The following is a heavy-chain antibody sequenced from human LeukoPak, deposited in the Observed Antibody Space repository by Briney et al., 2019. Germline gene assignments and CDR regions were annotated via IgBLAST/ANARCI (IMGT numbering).Heavy chain of an antibody. CDR1: GYTFTSYD. D-gene: IGHD6-13*01. Sequence: GASVKVSCKASGYTFTSYDINWVRQATGQGLEWMGWMNPNSGNTGYAQKFQGRVTMTRNTSISTAYMELSSLRSEDTAVYYCARLGQGIAAAGTDYWGQGTLVTVSS. CDR3: ARLGQGIAAAGTDY. J-gene: IGHJ4*02. CDR2: MNPNSGNT. V-gene: IGHV1-8*01.